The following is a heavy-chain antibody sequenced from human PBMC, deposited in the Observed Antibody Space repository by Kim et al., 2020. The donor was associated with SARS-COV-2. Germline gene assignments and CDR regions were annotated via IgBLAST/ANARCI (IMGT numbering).Heavy chain of an antibody. CDR1: GFTFSSYA. Sequence: GGSLRLSCAASGFTFSSYAMSWVRQAPGKGLEWVSAISGSGGSTYYADSVKGLFTISRDNSKNTLYLQMNSLRAEDTAVYYCAKGRVYDSSGLFDYWGQGTLVTVSS. CDR2: ISGSGGST. CDR3: AKGRVYDSSGLFDY. J-gene: IGHJ4*02. V-gene: IGHV3-23*01. D-gene: IGHD3-22*01.